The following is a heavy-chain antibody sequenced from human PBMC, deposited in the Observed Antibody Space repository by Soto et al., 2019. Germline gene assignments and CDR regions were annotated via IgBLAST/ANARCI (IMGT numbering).Heavy chain of an antibody. CDR3: AKARPHVATFNFYY. D-gene: IGHD3-16*01. CDR1: GFTFSSYG. J-gene: IGHJ4*02. V-gene: IGHV3-30*18. Sequence: GGSLRLSCAASGFTFSSYGMHWVRQAPGKGLEWVAVISYDGSNKYYADSVKGRFTISRDNSKSTLYLQMNSLRAEDTAVYYCAKARPHVATFNFYYWGQGTLVTVSS. CDR2: ISYDGSNK.